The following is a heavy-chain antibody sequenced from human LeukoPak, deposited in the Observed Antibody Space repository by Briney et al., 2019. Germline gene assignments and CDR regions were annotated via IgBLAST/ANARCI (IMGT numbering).Heavy chain of an antibody. CDR2: IYSGGST. D-gene: IGHD2-2*01. CDR1: GFTVSSNY. V-gene: IGHV3-53*04. CDR3: ARNRAGYCSSTSCYGFDY. J-gene: IGHJ4*02. Sequence: PGGSLRLSCAASGFTVSSNYMSWVRQAPGKGLEWVSVIYSGGSTYYADSVKGRFTISRHNSKNTLYLQMNSLRAEDTAVYYCARNRAGYCSSTSCYGFDYWDQGTLVTVSS.